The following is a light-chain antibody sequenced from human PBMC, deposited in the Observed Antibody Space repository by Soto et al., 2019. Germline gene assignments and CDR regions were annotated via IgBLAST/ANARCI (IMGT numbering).Light chain of an antibody. Sequence: EIVLTQSPGTLSLSPGERATLSCSASQSVTSNYLAWYQQKPGQAPRLLIYGASSRATGIPDRFSGSGSGTDFTLTISRLEPEDFTVYYCQRYGSSPPITFGQGTRLEIK. V-gene: IGKV3-20*01. CDR3: QRYGSSPPIT. J-gene: IGKJ5*01. CDR1: QSVTSNY. CDR2: GAS.